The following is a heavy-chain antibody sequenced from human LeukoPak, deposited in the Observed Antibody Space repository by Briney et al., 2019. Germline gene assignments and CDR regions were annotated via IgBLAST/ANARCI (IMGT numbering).Heavy chain of an antibody. J-gene: IGHJ6*02. CDR1: GYTFTSYG. D-gene: IGHD2-2*01. V-gene: IGHV1-18*01. CDR3: ARSLGYCSSTSCPSYYYGMDV. Sequence: ASVKVSCKASGYTFTSYGIRWVRQAPGQGLEWMGWISAYNGNTNYAQKLQGRVTMTTDTSTSTAYMELRSLRSDDTAVYYCARSLGYCSSTSCPSYYYGMDVWGQGTTVTVSS. CDR2: ISAYNGNT.